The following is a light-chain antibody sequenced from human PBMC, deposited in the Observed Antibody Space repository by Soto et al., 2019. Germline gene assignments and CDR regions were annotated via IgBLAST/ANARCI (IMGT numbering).Light chain of an antibody. CDR2: AAS. CDR1: QSISSY. V-gene: IGKV1-39*01. CDR3: QQSYSTLIT. J-gene: IGKJ5*01. Sequence: DIQMTQSPSSLSASVGDRVTITFRASQSISSYLNWYQQKPGKAPKLLIYAASSLQSGVPSRLSGSGSGTDFTLTISSLQPEDFATYYCQQSYSTLITFAQGTRLEIK.